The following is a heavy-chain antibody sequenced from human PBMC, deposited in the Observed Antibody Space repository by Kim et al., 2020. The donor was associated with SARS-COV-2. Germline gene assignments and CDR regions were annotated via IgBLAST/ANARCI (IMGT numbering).Heavy chain of an antibody. CDR3: AREVATDFDL. J-gene: IGHJ4*02. Sequence: GGSLRLSCTASGFSFSGYEMNWVRQAPGKGLEWLSYISSRATTLYCADSVKGRFTISRDDDKQSLYLQMNSLRAEDTAVYYCAREVATDFDLWGQGTLVTVSP. CDR2: ISSRATTL. D-gene: IGHD5-12*01. CDR1: GFSFSGYE. V-gene: IGHV3-48*03.